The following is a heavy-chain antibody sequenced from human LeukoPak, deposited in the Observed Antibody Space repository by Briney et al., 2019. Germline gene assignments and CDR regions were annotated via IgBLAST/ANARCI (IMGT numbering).Heavy chain of an antibody. CDR1: GFTLSSYS. V-gene: IGHV3-21*01. J-gene: IGHJ5*02. CDR3: ASLREDRGLYDILTGYYVGFWFDP. CDR2: ISSSSSYI. D-gene: IGHD3-9*01. Sequence: GGSLRLSCAASGFTLSSYSMNWVRQAPGKGLEWVSSISSSSSYIYYADSVKGRLTISRDNAKNSLYLQMNSLRAEDTAVYYCASLREDRGLYDILTGYYVGFWFDPWGQGTLVTVSS.